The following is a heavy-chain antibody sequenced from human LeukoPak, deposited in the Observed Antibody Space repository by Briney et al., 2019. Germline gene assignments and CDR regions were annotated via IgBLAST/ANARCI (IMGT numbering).Heavy chain of an antibody. Sequence: SETLSLTCTVSGGSISSGGYYWSWIRQHPGKGLELIGSIYYSGSTYYNPSLKSRLTISVDTSKNQFSLKLSSVTAADTAVYYGASGLERYYYDSSGYAPCDYWGQGTLVTVSS. J-gene: IGHJ4*02. D-gene: IGHD3-22*01. CDR2: IYYSGST. CDR3: ASGLERYYYDSSGYAPCDY. CDR1: GGSISSGGYY. V-gene: IGHV4-31*03.